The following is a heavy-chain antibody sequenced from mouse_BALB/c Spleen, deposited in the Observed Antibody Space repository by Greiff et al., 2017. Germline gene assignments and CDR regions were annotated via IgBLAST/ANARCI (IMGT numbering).Heavy chain of an antibody. CDR1: GFSLTSYG. D-gene: IGHD2-4*01. V-gene: IGHV2-2*02. J-gene: IGHJ4*01. CDR3: ARDYPYAMDY. Sequence: VMLVESGPGLVQPSQSLSITCTVSGFSLTSYGVHWVRQSPGKGLEWLGVIWSGGSTDYNAAFISRLSISKDNSKSQVFFKMNSLQANDTAIYYCARDYPYAMDYWGQGTSVTVSS. CDR2: IWSGGST.